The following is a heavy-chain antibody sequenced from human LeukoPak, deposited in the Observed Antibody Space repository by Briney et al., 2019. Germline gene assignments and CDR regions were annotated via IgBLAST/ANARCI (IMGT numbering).Heavy chain of an antibody. Sequence: SETLSLTYTVSGGSISTYYWSWIRQPPGKGLQWIGYIYYRGSTNYNPSLKSRVTISVDTSKNQFSLKVTSVTAADTAVYYCARGGYTTGGYWYLDLWGRGTLVTVSS. V-gene: IGHV4-59*01. J-gene: IGHJ2*01. CDR3: ARGGYTTGGYWYLDL. CDR1: GGSISTYY. CDR2: IYYRGST. D-gene: IGHD4-17*01.